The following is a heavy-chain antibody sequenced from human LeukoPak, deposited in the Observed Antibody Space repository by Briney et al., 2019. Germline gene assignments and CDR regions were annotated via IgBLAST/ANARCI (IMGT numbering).Heavy chain of an antibody. J-gene: IGHJ4*02. CDR2: IYYSGST. CDR1: GGSISSHY. Sequence: SETLSLTCTVSGGSISSHYWSWIRQPPGKGLEWIGYIYYSGSTNYNTSLKSRVTISVDTSKNQFSLKLSSVTAADTAVYYCARDRPSGDLDYWGQGTLVTVSS. V-gene: IGHV4-59*11. D-gene: IGHD3-10*01. CDR3: ARDRPSGDLDY.